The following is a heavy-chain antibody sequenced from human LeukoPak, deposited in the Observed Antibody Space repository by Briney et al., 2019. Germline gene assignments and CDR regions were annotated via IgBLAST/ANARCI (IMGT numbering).Heavy chain of an antibody. Sequence: QTLSLTCAISGDSVSSNSAAWNWIRQSPSRGLELQGRTYSRSKWYNGYAVSVKSRITINPDTSKNQFSLQLISMNPEDTAVYYCARDGPYCSCTSCPFDPWGQGTLVTVSS. CDR1: GDSVSSNSAA. CDR2: TYSRSKWYN. D-gene: IGHD2-2*01. J-gene: IGHJ5*02. CDR3: ARDGPYCSCTSCPFDP. V-gene: IGHV6-1*01.